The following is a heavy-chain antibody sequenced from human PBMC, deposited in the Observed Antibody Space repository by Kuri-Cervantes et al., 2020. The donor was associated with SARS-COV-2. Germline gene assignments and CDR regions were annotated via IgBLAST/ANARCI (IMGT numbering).Heavy chain of an antibody. Sequence: GSLRLSCTVSGGSISSSSYYWGWIRQPPGKGLEWIGSIYYSGSTYYNPSLKSRVTISVDTSKNQFSLKLSSVTAADTAVYYCARLSDSSSWYCDYWGQGTLVTVSS. CDR3: ARLSDSSSWYCDY. V-gene: IGHV4-39*01. CDR1: GGSISSSSYY. J-gene: IGHJ4*02. CDR2: IYYSGST. D-gene: IGHD6-13*01.